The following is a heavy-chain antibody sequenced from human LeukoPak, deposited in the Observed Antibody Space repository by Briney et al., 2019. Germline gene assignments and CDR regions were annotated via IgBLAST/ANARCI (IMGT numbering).Heavy chain of an antibody. CDR3: AKRGVVIRVILVGFHKEANYFDS. J-gene: IGHJ4*02. CDR2: ISGRGGGP. D-gene: IGHD3-22*01. V-gene: IGHV3-23*01. CDR1: GITLSNYG. Sequence: GGSLRLSCAVSGITLSNYGMSWVRQAPGKGLGRVAGISGRGGGPNYADSVKGRFTVSRDNHKNTLYLQMNSLRAEDTAVYFCAKRGVVIRVILVGFHKEANYFDSWGQGALVTVSS.